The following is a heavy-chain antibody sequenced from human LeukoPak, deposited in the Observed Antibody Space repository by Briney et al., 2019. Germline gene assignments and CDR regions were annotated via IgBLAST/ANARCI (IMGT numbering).Heavy chain of an antibody. V-gene: IGHV4-59*01. CDR3: ARAFDFRDAFDI. D-gene: IGHD3-3*01. CDR1: GGSISSYY. CDR2: IYYSGST. J-gene: IGHJ3*02. Sequence: SETLSLTCTVSGGSISSYYWSWIRQPPGKGLEWIGYIYYSGSTNYNPSLKSRVTISVDTSKNQFSLKLSSVTAADTAVYCCARAFDFRDAFDIWGQGTMVTVSS.